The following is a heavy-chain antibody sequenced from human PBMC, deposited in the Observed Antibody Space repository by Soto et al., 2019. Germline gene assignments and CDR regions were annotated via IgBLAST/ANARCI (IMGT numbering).Heavy chain of an antibody. Sequence: QVQLVQSGAEVKKPGSSVKVSCKASGDTFSFYTINWVRQAPGLGLEWVGRINPILSMSNYAQKFQGRVTMTADKSTNTAYMELRSLRSEDTAMYYCATSYGSGYRAFDYWGQGALVTASS. D-gene: IGHD3-10*01. V-gene: IGHV1-69*02. CDR3: ATSYGSGYRAFDY. CDR1: GDTFSFYT. CDR2: INPILSMS. J-gene: IGHJ4*02.